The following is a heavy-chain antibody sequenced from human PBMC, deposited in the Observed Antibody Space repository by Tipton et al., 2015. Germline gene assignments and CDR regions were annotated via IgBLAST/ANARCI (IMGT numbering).Heavy chain of an antibody. J-gene: IGHJ4*02. CDR1: GGSISSEY. CDR2: VFYTGST. CDR3: ARDRPGANYFDY. Sequence: TLSLTCTVSGGSISSEYWSWIRQPPGKGLEWIGYVFYTGSTYYNPSLESRVTISVDTFENQFSLKRSSVTAADTAVYYCARDRPGANYFDYWGQGTLVTVSS. D-gene: IGHD7-27*01. V-gene: IGHV4-59*01.